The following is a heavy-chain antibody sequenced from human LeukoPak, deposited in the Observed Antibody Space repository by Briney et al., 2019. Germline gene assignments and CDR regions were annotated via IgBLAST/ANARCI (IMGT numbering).Heavy chain of an antibody. CDR2: IGSAGDT. D-gene: IGHD1-26*01. CDR1: GFTFSTYD. Sequence: PGGSLRLSCAASGFTFSTYDMHWVRQATGKRLEWVSAIGSAGDTYYPGSVKGRFTVSRENANISLYLQMNSVRVGDTAVYYCARGATSYMDVWGKGTTVTVSS. CDR3: ARGATSYMDV. V-gene: IGHV3-13*01. J-gene: IGHJ6*03.